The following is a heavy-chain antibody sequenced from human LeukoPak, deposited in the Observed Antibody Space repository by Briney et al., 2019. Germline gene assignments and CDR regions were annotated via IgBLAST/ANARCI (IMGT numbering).Heavy chain of an antibody. CDR3: ARARAYCGGDCYSTPGY. CDR2: ISSNGGST. V-gene: IGHV3-64*01. J-gene: IGHJ4*02. CDR1: GFTFSSYA. Sequence: GGSLRLSCAASGFTFSSYAMHWVRQAPGKGLEYVSAISSNGGSTYYANSVKGRSTISRDNSKNTLYLQMGSLRAEDMAVYYCARARAYCGGDCYSTPGYWGQGTLVTVSS. D-gene: IGHD2-21*02.